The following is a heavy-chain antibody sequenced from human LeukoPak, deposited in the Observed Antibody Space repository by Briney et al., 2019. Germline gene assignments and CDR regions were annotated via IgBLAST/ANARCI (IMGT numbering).Heavy chain of an antibody. D-gene: IGHD3-10*01. CDR3: ARVLLVGYGSGSYDP. J-gene: IGHJ5*02. CDR1: GGSISSGSYY. V-gene: IGHV4-61*02. Sequence: PSETLSLTCTVSGGSISSGSYYWSWIRQPAGKGLEWIGRIYTSGSTNYNPSLKSRVTISVDTSKNQFSLKLSSVTAADTAVYYCARVLLVGYGSGSYDPWGQGTLVTVSS. CDR2: IYTSGST.